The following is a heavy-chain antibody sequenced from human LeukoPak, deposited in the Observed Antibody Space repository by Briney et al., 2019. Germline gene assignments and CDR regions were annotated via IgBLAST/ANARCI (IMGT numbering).Heavy chain of an antibody. CDR2: INSDGSST. J-gene: IGHJ4*02. Sequence: PGGSLRLSCAASGFTFSSYWMHWVRQAPGKGLVWVSRINSDGSSTSYADSVKGRFTISRDNAKNTLYLQMNRLRAEDTAVYYCAKDKTAIDYFDYWGQGTLVTVSS. D-gene: IGHD2-2*02. V-gene: IGHV3-74*01. CDR3: AKDKTAIDYFDY. CDR1: GFTFSSYW.